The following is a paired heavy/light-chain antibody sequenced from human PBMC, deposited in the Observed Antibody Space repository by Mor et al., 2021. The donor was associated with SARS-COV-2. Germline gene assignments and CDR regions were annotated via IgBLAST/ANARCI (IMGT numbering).Heavy chain of an antibody. CDR1: GFTFSSYA. V-gene: IGHV3-23*01. CDR3: AKLYGRILRHGSAIDY. D-gene: IGHD1-20*01. CDR2: ISVSGPTT. J-gene: IGHJ4*02. Sequence: EVRLLESGGSLVQPGGSLRLSCAASGFTFSSYAMTWVRQAPGKGLEWVSGISVSGPTTYNADSVKGRFTISRDNSKDTLYLQMDSLSADDTAVYYCAKLYGRILRHGSAIDYWGQGTLVTVSS.
Light chain of an antibody. CDR1: QRIAGN. J-gene: IGKJ1*01. V-gene: IGKV3-15*01. Sequence: EIVMTQSPATLSVSPGERATLSCRASQRIAGNLAWYQQKPGQAPRLLIYDASTRATDIPARFSGSGSGTEFTLTISSLQSEDFAVYYCQQYNNWPPWTFGQGTKVEIK. CDR2: DAS. CDR3: QQYNNWPPWT.